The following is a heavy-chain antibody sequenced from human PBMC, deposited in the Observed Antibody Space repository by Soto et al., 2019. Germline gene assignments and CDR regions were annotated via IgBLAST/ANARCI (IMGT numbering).Heavy chain of an antibody. CDR1: EFTFANAF. CDR2: IRTKTYGEAV. V-gene: IGHV3-15*07. J-gene: IGHJ3*02. CDR3: TSCRGYCTGLFAYDI. Sequence: DVQLVESGGGLIKPGGSLRLSCTASEFTFANAFMNWVRQAPGKGLEWIGRIRTKTYGEAVDYAAPVKGRFTISRDDSKDTMYLQMNSLKIEDTAVYYCTSCRGYCTGLFAYDIWGQGTMVTVSS. D-gene: IGHD2-8*02.